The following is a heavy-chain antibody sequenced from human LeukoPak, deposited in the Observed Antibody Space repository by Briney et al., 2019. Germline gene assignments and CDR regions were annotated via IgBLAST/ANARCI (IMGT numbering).Heavy chain of an antibody. J-gene: IGHJ6*03. D-gene: IGHD2-2*01. CDR3: ARHRYCSSTSCYRYYMDV. CDR2: INHSGST. CDR1: GGSFSGYY. Sequence: NPSETLSLTCAVYGGSFSGYYWSWIRQPPGKGLEWIGEINHSGSTNYNPSLKSRVTISVDTSKNQFSLKLSSVTAADTAVYYCARHRYCSSTSCYRYYMDVWGKGTTVTVSS. V-gene: IGHV4-34*01.